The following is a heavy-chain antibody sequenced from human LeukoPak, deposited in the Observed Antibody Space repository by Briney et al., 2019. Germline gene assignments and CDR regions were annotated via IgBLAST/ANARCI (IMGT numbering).Heavy chain of an antibody. V-gene: IGHV4-31*03. CDR3: ARVYGQMNWFDP. J-gene: IGHJ5*02. CDR2: IYYSGST. D-gene: IGHD2-8*01. CDR1: GGSISSGGYY. Sequence: SETLSLTCTVSGGSISSGGYYWSWIRQHPGKGLEWNGYIYYSGSTYYNPSLKSRVTISVDTSKNQFSLKLSSVTAADTAVYYCARVYGQMNWFDPWGQGTLVTVSS.